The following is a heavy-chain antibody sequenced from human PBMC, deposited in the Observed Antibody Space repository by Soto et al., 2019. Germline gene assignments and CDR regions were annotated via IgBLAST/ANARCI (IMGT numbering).Heavy chain of an antibody. CDR1: GGSISSYY. J-gene: IGHJ6*02. V-gene: IGHV4-59*01. Sequence: SSETMSLTCTVSGGSISSYYWSWIRQPPGKGLEWIGYIYYSGSTNYNPSLKSRVTISVDTSKNQFSLKLSSVTAADTAVYYCARVSEQLVPDYYYGMDVWGQGTTVTVSS. CDR2: IYYSGST. CDR3: ARVSEQLVPDYYYGMDV. D-gene: IGHD6-6*01.